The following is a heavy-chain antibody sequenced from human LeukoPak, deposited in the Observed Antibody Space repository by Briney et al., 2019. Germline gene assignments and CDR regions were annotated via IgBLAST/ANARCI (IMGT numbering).Heavy chain of an antibody. Sequence: SETLSLTCTVSGGSISSSSYYWGWVRQPPGNGLEWIGSIYYSGSTYYNPSLKSRVTISVDTSKNQFSLKLSSVTAADTAVYYCARVWTYYDFWSGYYTRHDAFDIWGQGTMVTVSS. CDR1: GGSISSSSYY. V-gene: IGHV4-39*07. CDR2: IYYSGST. D-gene: IGHD3-3*01. J-gene: IGHJ3*02. CDR3: ARVWTYYDFWSGYYTRHDAFDI.